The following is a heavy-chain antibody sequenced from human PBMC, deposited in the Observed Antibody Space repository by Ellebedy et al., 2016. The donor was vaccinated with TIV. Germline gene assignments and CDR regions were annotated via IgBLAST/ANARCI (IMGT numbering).Heavy chain of an antibody. Sequence: GESLKISXADSGFTFSTSSLNWVRQAPGKGLQWISSISSDGTAIYYADSLKGRFTISRDNAKNSVYLQMISLRVEDTAMYYCARDVDYFSGSWGYFDYWGQGTLVTVSS. CDR3: ARDVDYFSGSWGYFDY. CDR2: ISSDGTAI. V-gene: IGHV3-21*01. CDR1: GFTFSTSS. D-gene: IGHD3-10*01. J-gene: IGHJ4*02.